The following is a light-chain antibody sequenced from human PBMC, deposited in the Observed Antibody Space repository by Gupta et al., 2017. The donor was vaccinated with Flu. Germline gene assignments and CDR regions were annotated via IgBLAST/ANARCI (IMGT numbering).Light chain of an antibody. CDR1: SSEVGGFNF. CDR2: DVA. CDR3: CSYAGSYTWV. J-gene: IGLJ3*02. V-gene: IGLV2-11*03. Sequence: TSSEVGGFNFVSWYQQHPGKAPKLMIYDVAKRPSGVPDRFSASKSGNTASLTISGLQTQDEAHYYCCSYAGSYTWVFGGGTELTVL.